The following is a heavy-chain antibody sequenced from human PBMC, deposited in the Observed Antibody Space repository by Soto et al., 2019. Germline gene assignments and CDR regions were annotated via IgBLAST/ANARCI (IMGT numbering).Heavy chain of an antibody. V-gene: IGHV4-30-2*01. Sequence: QVRLQESGSGLVKPSETLSLTCAVSGGSISSDYYSWSWIRQPPGKDLEWIGYIYHDGSTYYNLSLRSRVTLSVDTSKNFISLRLTSVTAADTAVYSCARLNKLRNDAFDIWGLGTLVTVSS. CDR1: GGSISSDYYS. J-gene: IGHJ3*02. CDR3: ARLNKLRNDAFDI. CDR2: IYHDGST. D-gene: IGHD3-16*01.